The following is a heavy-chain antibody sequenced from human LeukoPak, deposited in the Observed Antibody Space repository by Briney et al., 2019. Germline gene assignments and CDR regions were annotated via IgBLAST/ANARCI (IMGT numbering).Heavy chain of an antibody. J-gene: IGHJ4*02. Sequence: PSQTLSLTCTVSGGSISSDNYSWSWIRQPAGKGLEWIGRVYTSGSTNYNPSLKSRVTISVDTSKNQFSLKLSSVTAADTAVYYCAQGGRRRYSSSWYDYWGQGTLVTVSS. CDR1: GGSISSDNYS. CDR3: AQGGRRRYSSSWYDY. CDR2: VYTSGST. V-gene: IGHV4-61*02. D-gene: IGHD6-13*01.